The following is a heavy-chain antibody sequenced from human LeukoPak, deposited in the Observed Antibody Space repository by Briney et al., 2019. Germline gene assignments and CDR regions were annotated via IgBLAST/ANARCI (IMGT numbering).Heavy chain of an antibody. D-gene: IGHD1-26*01. CDR1: GFTFSSNW. CDR2: VNEDGSTT. Sequence: GGSLRLSCAASGFTFSSNWMHWVRQAPGKGLVWVSRVNEDGSTTNYADSVKGRSTIFRDNAKNTLYLQMNSLRAEDTAVYYCVRDLGGRSGHWGQGTLVTVSS. V-gene: IGHV3-74*01. CDR3: VRDLGGRSGH. J-gene: IGHJ4*02.